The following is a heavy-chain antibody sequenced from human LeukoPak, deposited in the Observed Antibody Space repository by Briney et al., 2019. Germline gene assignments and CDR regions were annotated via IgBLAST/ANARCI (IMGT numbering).Heavy chain of an antibody. Sequence: GGSLRLSCAASGFTFTTYWMHWVRQAPGQGLVWVSHINSDGSITSYADSVKGRFTISRDNAKNTLYLQMNSLRAEDTAVYYCARDAVDTANAVWGQGTTVTVSS. J-gene: IGHJ6*02. CDR3: ARDAVDTANAV. CDR2: INSDGSIT. D-gene: IGHD5-18*01. CDR1: GFTFTTYW. V-gene: IGHV3-74*01.